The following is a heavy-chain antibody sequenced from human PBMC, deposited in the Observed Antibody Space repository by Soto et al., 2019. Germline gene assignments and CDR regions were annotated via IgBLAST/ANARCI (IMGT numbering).Heavy chain of an antibody. Sequence: QVQLVQSGAEVKKPGASVKVSCKASGYTFTSYGISWVRQAPGQGLEWMGWISAYNGNTNYAQKLQGRVTMTTDTSTSTAYRELRSLRSDDTAVYYCATDPGTITGTGVGAFDIWGQGTMVTVSS. CDR3: ATDPGTITGTGVGAFDI. CDR1: GYTFTSYG. V-gene: IGHV1-18*01. CDR2: ISAYNGNT. J-gene: IGHJ3*02. D-gene: IGHD1-7*01.